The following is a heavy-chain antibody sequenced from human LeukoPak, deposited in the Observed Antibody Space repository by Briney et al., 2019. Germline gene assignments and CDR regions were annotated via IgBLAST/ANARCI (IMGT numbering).Heavy chain of an antibody. CDR3: ARDREPNSSSFDY. Sequence: GGSLRLSCAASGFTFSSYSMNWVRQAPGKGLEWVSSISSSSSYIYYADSVKGRFTISRDNAKNSLYLQMNSLRAEDTAVYYCARDREPNSSSFDYWGQGTLVTVSS. CDR1: GFTFSSYS. D-gene: IGHD6-13*01. V-gene: IGHV3-21*04. J-gene: IGHJ4*02. CDR2: ISSSSSYI.